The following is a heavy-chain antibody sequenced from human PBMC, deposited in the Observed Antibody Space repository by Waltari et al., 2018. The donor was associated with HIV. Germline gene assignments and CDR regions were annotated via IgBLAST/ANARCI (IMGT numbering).Heavy chain of an antibody. V-gene: IGHV3-23*01. CDR1: GFPFSNYG. CDR2: ISGSGGST. J-gene: IGHJ6*02. D-gene: IGHD6-13*01. Sequence: EVQVLESGGALVTPGGCLRLPCSAAGFPFSNYGISCVRQAPGKGLEWVSTISGSGGSTYYADSVKGRFTVSRDNSKNTLYLQMNSLRAEDTAVYFCVKEHQYSHSWYSYYGMDVWGQGTTVTVSS. CDR3: VKEHQYSHSWYSYYGMDV.